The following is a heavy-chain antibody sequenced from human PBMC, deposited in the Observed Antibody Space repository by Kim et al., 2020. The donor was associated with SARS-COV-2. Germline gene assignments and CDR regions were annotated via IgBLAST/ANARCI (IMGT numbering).Heavy chain of an antibody. V-gene: IGHV5-10-1*01. CDR3: ARLVDIVVVPAAMTLDY. D-gene: IGHD2-2*01. CDR2: IDPSDSYT. CDR1: GYSFTSYW. J-gene: IGHJ4*02. Sequence: GESLKISCKGSGYSFTSYWISWVRQMPGKGLEWMGRIDPSDSYTNYSPSFQGHVTISADKSISTAYLQWSSLKASDTAMYYCARLVDIVVVPAAMTLDYWGQGTLVTVSS.